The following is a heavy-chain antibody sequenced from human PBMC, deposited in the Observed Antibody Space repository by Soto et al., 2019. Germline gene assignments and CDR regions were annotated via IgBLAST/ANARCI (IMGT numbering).Heavy chain of an antibody. CDR2: LYHSGST. V-gene: IGHV4-30-4*01. CDR1: AGSISSGDYC. J-gene: IGHJ5*02. CDR3: ARGLCNGLTACEFCFEQ. D-gene: IGHD3-10*01. Sequence: SETLSFPWTVSAGSISSGDYCWSWIRQPPGKGLEWIGYLYHSGSTYYDPSLKSRVTISVDTSKNQFSLQLSSVTAAVTAVYYGARGLCNGLTACEFCFEQWGQGNLVAASS.